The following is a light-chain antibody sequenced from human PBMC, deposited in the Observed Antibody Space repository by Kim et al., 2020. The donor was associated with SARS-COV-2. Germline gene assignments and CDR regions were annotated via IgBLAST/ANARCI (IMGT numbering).Light chain of an antibody. Sequence: LSPGESATLSCRASQSVSSCYLAWYQQKPGQAPRLLIYGASSRATGIPDRFSGSGSGTDFTLTINRLEPEDFAVYYCQQYGSSPQTFGQGTKLEI. CDR3: QQYGSSPQT. CDR1: QSVSSCY. CDR2: GAS. J-gene: IGKJ2*01. V-gene: IGKV3-20*01.